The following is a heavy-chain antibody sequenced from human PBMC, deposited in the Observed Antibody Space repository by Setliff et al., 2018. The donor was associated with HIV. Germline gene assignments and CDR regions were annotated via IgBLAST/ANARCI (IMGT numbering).Heavy chain of an antibody. V-gene: IGHV4-39*01. CDR1: GDSISSSIYY. Sequence: PLETLSLTCTVSGDSISSSIYYWGWVRQPPGKGLEWIGGIYYTGSPFYNPSLKSRVTISVDTSNNQFSLKLSSVTAADTAVYYCARGGGTSSPIDYHYYIDVWGKGTTVTVSS. D-gene: IGHD6-6*01. CDR2: IYYTGSP. J-gene: IGHJ6*03. CDR3: ARGGGTSSPIDYHYYIDV.